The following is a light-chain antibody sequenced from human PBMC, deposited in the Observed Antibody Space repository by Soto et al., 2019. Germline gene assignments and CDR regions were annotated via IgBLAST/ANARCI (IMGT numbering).Light chain of an antibody. J-gene: IGKJ5*01. V-gene: IGKV3-20*01. CDR3: HQYGSFPIT. CDR1: HTVTSKY. Sequence: EIVCTHSPCSLSLSPGERATLSCRASHTVTSKYLAWYQKKHGQAPRLLISGASSRAAGISDKFSGSGSGTDFTLTISRLEHEDFAVYFCHQYGSFPITFGQGRRLEI. CDR2: GAS.